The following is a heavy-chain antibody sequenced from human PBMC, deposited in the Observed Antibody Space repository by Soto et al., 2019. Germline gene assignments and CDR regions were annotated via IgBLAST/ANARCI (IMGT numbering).Heavy chain of an antibody. CDR2: INQDGSES. J-gene: IGHJ5*02. CDR3: ARPARECSSPGCAT. V-gene: IGHV3-7*01. CDR1: GLTFSNYL. Sequence: EVQLVESGGGLVQPGGSLRLSCVVSGLTFSNYLMSWVRQAPGKGLEWVANINQDGSESYYVDSVKGRFTISRDNAKNSLYLQLHMLRPEDTAVYYCARPARECSSPGCATWGQGTLVTVSS. D-gene: IGHD2-2*01.